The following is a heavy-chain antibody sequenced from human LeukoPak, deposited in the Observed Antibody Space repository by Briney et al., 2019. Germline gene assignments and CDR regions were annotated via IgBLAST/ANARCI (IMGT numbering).Heavy chain of an antibody. J-gene: IGHJ4*02. Sequence: SETLSLTCTVSGGSISSYYWSWIRQPPGEGLEWIGYIYYSGSTNYNPSLKSRVTISVDTSKNQFSLKLSSVTAADTAVYYCTRGRNYYDSRIFDYWGQGTLVTVSS. CDR2: IYYSGST. CDR1: GGSISSYY. V-gene: IGHV4-59*08. D-gene: IGHD3-22*01. CDR3: TRGRNYYDSRIFDY.